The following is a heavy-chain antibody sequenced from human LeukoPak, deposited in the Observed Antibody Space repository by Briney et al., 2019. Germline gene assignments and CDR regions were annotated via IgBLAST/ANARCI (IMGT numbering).Heavy chain of an antibody. CDR1: GASLRSYY. D-gene: IGHD1-26*01. V-gene: IGHV4-59*01. Sequence: PSETLSLTCSVSGASLRSYYWVGPRDTPGKAVEYLGYIYDTGKPDSNPSINSHISIALETSKTQFSLRLRSGTAADSAVYYCATGYYESFATWGPGTLVTVSS. CDR3: ATGYYESFAT. J-gene: IGHJ5*02. CDR2: IYDTGKP.